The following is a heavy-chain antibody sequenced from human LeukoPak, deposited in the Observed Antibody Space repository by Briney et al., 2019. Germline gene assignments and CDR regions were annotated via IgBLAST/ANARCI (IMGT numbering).Heavy chain of an antibody. D-gene: IGHD2-2*02. CDR2: INHSGST. V-gene: IGHV4-34*01. J-gene: IGHJ4*02. CDR3: ARRLGYCSSTSCYNYYFDY. Sequence: PSETLSLTCAVYGGSFSGYYWSWIRQPPGKGLEWIGEINHSGSTNYNPSLKSRVTISVDTSKNQFSLKLSSVTAADTAVYYCARRLGYCSSTSCYNYYFDYWGQGTLVTVSS. CDR1: GGSFSGYY.